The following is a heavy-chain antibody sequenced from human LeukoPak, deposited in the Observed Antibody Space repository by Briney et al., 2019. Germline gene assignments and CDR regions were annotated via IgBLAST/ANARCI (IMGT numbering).Heavy chain of an antibody. CDR3: ARAFRLYFDY. D-gene: IGHD2/OR15-2a*01. V-gene: IGHV4-39*01. CDR1: GGSISSSSYY. J-gene: IGHJ4*02. CDR2: IYYGGST. Sequence: SETLPLTCTVSGGSISSSSYYWGWIRQPPGKGLEWIGSIYYGGSTYYNPSLKSRVTISVDTSKNQFSLKLSSVTAADTAVYYCARAFRLYFDYWGQGTLVTVSS.